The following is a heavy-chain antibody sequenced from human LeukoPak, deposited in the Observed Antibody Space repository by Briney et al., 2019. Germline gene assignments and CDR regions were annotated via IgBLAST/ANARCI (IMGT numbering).Heavy chain of an antibody. CDR1: GFTFSSYG. Sequence: GGSLRLSWAASGFTFSSYGMHWVRQARGKGLEWVAFIRYDGSNKYYADSVKGRFTISRDNSKNTLYLQMNSLRAEDTAVYYCAKFEYSSSSGDFYFDFWGQGTLVTVSS. V-gene: IGHV3-30*02. CDR2: IRYDGSNK. J-gene: IGHJ4*02. CDR3: AKFEYSSSSGDFYFDF. D-gene: IGHD6-6*01.